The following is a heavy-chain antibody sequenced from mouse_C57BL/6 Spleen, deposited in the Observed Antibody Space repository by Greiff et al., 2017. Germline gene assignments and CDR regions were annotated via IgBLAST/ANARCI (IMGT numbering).Heavy chain of an antibody. V-gene: IGHV1-82*01. CDR1: GYAFSSSW. J-gene: IGHJ3*01. CDR3: STPFAY. Sequence: VQGVESGPELVKPGASVKISCKASGYAFSSSWMNWVKQRPGKGLEWIGRIYPGDGDTNYNGKFKGKATLTADKSSSTAYMQLSSLTSEDSAVYFCSTPFAYWGQGTLVTVSA. CDR2: IYPGDGDT.